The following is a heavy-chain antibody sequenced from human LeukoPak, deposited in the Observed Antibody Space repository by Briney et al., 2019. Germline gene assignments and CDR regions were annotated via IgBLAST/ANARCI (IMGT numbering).Heavy chain of an antibody. CDR2: IYHNGGT. CDR1: GGSISGYY. Sequence: SEPLSLTCTVSGGSISGYYWSWIRQPPGKGLEWIGYIYHNGGTNYNPSLQSRLTISVDTSKNQFSLKLSSVTAADTAVYYCARHLRAVAGGRYFDYWGQGTQVTVSS. CDR3: ARHLRAVAGGRYFDY. J-gene: IGHJ4*02. D-gene: IGHD6-19*01. V-gene: IGHV4-59*08.